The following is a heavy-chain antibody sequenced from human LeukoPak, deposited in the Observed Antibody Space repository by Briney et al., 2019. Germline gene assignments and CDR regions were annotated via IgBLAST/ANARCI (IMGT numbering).Heavy chain of an antibody. J-gene: IGHJ4*02. CDR3: ARGGISDRRLLWFGELWLKC. CDR1: GGSFSGYY. V-gene: IGHV4-34*01. Sequence: SETLSLTCAVYGGSFSGYYWSWIRQPPGKGLEWIGEINHSGSTNYNPSLKSRVTISVDTSKNQFSLKLSSVTAADTAVYYCARGGISDRRLLWFGELWLKCWGQGTLVTVSS. CDR2: INHSGST. D-gene: IGHD3-10*01.